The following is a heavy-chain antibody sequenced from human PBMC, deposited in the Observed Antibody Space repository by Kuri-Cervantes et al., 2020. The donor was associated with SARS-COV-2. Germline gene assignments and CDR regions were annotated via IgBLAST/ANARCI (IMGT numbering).Heavy chain of an antibody. V-gene: IGHV3-9*01. CDR2: ISWNSGSI. Sequence: GGSLRLSCAASGFTFDDYAMHWVRQAPGKGLEWVSGISWNSGSIGYADSVKGRFTISRDNAKNSLYLQMNSLRAEDAAVYYCAKDPQLGDAFDIWGQGTMVTVSS. CDR3: AKDPQLGDAFDI. CDR1: GFTFDDYA. J-gene: IGHJ3*02. D-gene: IGHD6-6*01.